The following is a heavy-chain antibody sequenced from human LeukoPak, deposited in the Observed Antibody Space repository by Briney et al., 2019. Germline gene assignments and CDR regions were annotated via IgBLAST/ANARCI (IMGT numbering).Heavy chain of an antibody. CDR3: AREDYDSSGYYSPHFDY. V-gene: IGHV3-23*01. Sequence: GGSLRLSCTASGFTFGTYDMYWIRQAPGKGLEGVSSFSRGGAYTYYADSVKGRFTISRDNSKNTLYLQMNSLRAEDTAVYYCAREDYDSSGYYSPHFDYWGQGTLVTVSS. CDR1: GFTFGTYD. D-gene: IGHD3-22*01. CDR2: FSRGGAYT. J-gene: IGHJ4*02.